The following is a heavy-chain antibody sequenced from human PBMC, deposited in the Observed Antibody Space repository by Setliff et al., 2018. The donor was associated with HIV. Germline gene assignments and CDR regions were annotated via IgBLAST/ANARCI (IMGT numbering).Heavy chain of an antibody. CDR2: IFYSGTT. D-gene: IGHD3-22*01. J-gene: IGHJ4*02. Sequence: PSETLSLTCTVSEGYITGYYWTWIRQPPGRGLEWIGYIFYSGTTKFNPSLKSRAAISVDSSNNQFSLKMTSVTAADTAVYFCARFNALLGSSTYYDYWGPGPLVTVSS. CDR1: EGYITGYY. V-gene: IGHV4-59*01. CDR3: ARFNALLGSSTYYDY.